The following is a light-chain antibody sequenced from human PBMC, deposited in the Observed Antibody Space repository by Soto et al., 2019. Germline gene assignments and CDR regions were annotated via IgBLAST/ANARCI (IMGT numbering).Light chain of an antibody. CDR3: QHYTNWPPYT. CDR2: GAS. J-gene: IGKJ2*01. CDR1: QSVSRN. Sequence: EVVMTQSPATLSLSPGERATLSCRASQSVSRNLAWYQQRTGQPPRLVMYGASTRATGIPARFSGSGSGTEFNLTISSLQSEDCVVYYCQHYTNWPPYTFGQGTKLEIK. V-gene: IGKV3-15*01.